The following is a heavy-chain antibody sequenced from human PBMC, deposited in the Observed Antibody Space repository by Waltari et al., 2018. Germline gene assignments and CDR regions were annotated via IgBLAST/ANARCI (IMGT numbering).Heavy chain of an antibody. Sequence: EVQLVESGGGLVQPGGSLRLSCAAYGFTFRRYEMNWVRQAPGKGLEWVSYISSSERTTFYADSVKGRFTISRDNAKNSLYLQMNSLRAEDTAVYYCARETRSPPPGYFDYWGQGTLVTVSS. J-gene: IGHJ4*02. V-gene: IGHV3-48*03. CDR2: ISSSERTT. CDR1: GFTFRRYE. CDR3: ARETRSPPPGYFDY.